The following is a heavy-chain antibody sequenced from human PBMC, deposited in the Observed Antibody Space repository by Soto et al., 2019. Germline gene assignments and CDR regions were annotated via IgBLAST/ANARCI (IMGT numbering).Heavy chain of an antibody. J-gene: IGHJ4*02. CDR1: GGSISSYY. Sequence: SETLSLTCTVSGGSISSYYWSWIRQPPGKGLEWIGYIYYSGSTNYNPSLKSRVTISVDTSKNQFSLKLSSVTAADTAVYYCARSDGNMFRDIDYWGQGTLVTVSS. D-gene: IGHD3-10*02. V-gene: IGHV4-59*01. CDR2: IYYSGST. CDR3: ARSDGNMFRDIDY.